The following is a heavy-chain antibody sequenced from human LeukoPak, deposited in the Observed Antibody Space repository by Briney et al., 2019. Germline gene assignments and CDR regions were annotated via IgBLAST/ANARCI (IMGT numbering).Heavy chain of an antibody. V-gene: IGHV1-46*01. CDR1: GYTFTSYY. D-gene: IGHD3-22*01. CDR2: INPSGGST. J-gene: IGHJ4*02. Sequence: ASVKVSCKASGYTFTSYYMHWVRQAPGQGLEWMGIINPSGGSTSYAQKFQGRVTMTRDTSTSTVYMELSSLRSEDTAVYYCARVAGGYYDSRGYFDYWGQGTLVTVSS. CDR3: ARVAGGYYDSRGYFDY.